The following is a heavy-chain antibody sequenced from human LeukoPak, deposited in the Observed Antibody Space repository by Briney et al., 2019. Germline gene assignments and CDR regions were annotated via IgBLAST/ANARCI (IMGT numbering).Heavy chain of an antibody. J-gene: IGHJ5*02. D-gene: IGHD1-1*01. V-gene: IGHV3-73*01. Sequence: GGSLRLSCAASGFTFSGSAMHWVRRASGKGLEWVGRIRSKTNSYATSYAASVKGRFALSRDDSKNTAYLQMNSLKTEDTAVYYCTRYNVGFEPWGQGTLVTVSS. CDR1: GFTFSGSA. CDR2: IRSKTNSYAT. CDR3: TRYNVGFEP.